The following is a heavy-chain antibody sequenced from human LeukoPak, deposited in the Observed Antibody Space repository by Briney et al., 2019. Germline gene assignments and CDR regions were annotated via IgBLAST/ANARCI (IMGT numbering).Heavy chain of an antibody. Sequence: KPSETLPLTCTVSGGSISNYYWCWIRQPPGKGLEWIGYIYYSGSTNYNPSLKSRVTISVDTSKNQFSLKLSSVTAADTAVYYCARAGQFISARPISFDYWGQGTLVTVSS. CDR1: GGSISNYY. D-gene: IGHD6-6*01. CDR2: IYYSGST. J-gene: IGHJ4*02. CDR3: ARAGQFISARPISFDY. V-gene: IGHV4-59*01.